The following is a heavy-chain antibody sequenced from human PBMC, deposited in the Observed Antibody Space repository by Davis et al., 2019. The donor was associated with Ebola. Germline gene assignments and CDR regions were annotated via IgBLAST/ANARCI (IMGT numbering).Heavy chain of an antibody. Sequence: PSETLSLTCTVSGGSISSSSYYWGWIRQPPGKGLEWIGSIYYSGSTYYNPSLKSRVTISVDTSKNQFSLKLSSVTAADTAVYYCARVYDFWSGYYLGYDAFDIWGQGTMVTVSS. CDR2: IYYSGST. CDR1: GGSISSSSYY. V-gene: IGHV4-39*07. CDR3: ARVYDFWSGYYLGYDAFDI. D-gene: IGHD3-3*01. J-gene: IGHJ3*02.